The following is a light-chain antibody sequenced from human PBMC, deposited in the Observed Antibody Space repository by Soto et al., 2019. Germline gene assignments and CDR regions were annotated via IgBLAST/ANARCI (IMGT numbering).Light chain of an antibody. V-gene: IGKV1-5*01. J-gene: IGKJ3*01. CDR3: QQYNNYPFT. CDR2: DAS. CDR1: QGISVW. Sequence: DIQMTQSPSTLSASIGDRVTITCRASQGISVWMAWYKQIPGKAPQLLIYDASNLQSGVPSRFSGAGSGTEFPLTVSSLQPDDSATYYCQQYNNYPFTFGPGTTVHIK.